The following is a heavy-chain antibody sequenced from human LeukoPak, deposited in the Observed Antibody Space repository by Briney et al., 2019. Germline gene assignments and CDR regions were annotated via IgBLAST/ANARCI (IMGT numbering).Heavy chain of an antibody. CDR3: AKDSTYYYDSSGYAFDI. J-gene: IGHJ3*02. D-gene: IGHD3-22*01. Sequence: GGSLRLSCAASGFTFDDYAMHWVRQAPGKGLEWVSGISWNSGSIGYADSVKGRFTTSRDNAKNSLYLQMNSLRAEDTALYYCAKDSTYYYDSSGYAFDIWGQGTMVTVSS. CDR2: ISWNSGSI. CDR1: GFTFDDYA. V-gene: IGHV3-9*01.